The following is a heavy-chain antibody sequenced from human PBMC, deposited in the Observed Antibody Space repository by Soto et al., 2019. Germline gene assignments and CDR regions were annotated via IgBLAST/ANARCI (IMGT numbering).Heavy chain of an antibody. CDR1: GFTFSSYG. CDR3: AKEYSSSWYYFDY. CDR2: ISSDGSNK. D-gene: IGHD6-13*01. V-gene: IGHV3-30*18. J-gene: IGHJ4*02. Sequence: QVQLVESGGGVVQPGRSLRLSCAASGFTFSSYGMHWVRQAPGKGLEWVAVISSDGSNKYYADSVKGRFTISRDNSKNTLYLQMNSLRAEDTAVYYCAKEYSSSWYYFDYWGQGTLVTVSA.